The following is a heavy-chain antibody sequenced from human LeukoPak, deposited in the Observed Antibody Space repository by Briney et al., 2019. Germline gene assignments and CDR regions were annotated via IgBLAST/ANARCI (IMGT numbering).Heavy chain of an antibody. V-gene: IGHV4-59*05. CDR3: ARRAPADYYDSSGYYSFDY. J-gene: IGHJ4*02. D-gene: IGHD3-22*01. Sequence: PSETLSLTCTVSGGFISSYYWSWIRQPPGKGLEWIGSIYYSGSTYYNPSLKSRVTISVDTSKNQFSLKLSSVTAADTAEYYCARRAPADYYDSSGYYSFDYWGQGTLVTVSS. CDR1: GGFISSYY. CDR2: IYYSGST.